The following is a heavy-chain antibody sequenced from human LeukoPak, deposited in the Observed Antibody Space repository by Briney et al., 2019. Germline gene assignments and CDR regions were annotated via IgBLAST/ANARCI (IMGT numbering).Heavy chain of an antibody. CDR1: GGSISSYY. CDR2: IYYSGST. V-gene: IGHV4-59*04. Sequence: SETLSLTCTVSGGSISSYYWSWIRQPPGKGLEWIGNIYYSGSTSYNPSLKSRVTISVDTSKNQFSLKLTSVKAADTAVYYCARYYDILTGYAQGYFDYWGQGTLVTVSS. CDR3: ARYYDILTGYAQGYFDY. D-gene: IGHD3-9*01. J-gene: IGHJ4*02.